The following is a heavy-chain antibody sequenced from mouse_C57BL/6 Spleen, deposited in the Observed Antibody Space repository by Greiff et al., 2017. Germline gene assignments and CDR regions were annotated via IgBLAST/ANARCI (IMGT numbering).Heavy chain of an antibody. V-gene: IGHV1-26*01. Sequence: QLQQSGPELVKPGASVKISRKASGYTFTDYYMNLVKQSHGKSLEWIGDINPNNGGTSYNQKFKGKATLTVDKSSSTAYMELRSLASEDSAVYYCAGGPRGGAMDYWGQGTSVTVSS. J-gene: IGHJ4*01. CDR2: INPNNGGT. CDR3: AGGPRGGAMDY. CDR1: GYTFTDYY.